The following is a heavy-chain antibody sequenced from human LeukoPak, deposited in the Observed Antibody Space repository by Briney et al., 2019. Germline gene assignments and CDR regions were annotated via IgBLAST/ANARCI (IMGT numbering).Heavy chain of an antibody. CDR2: IYSGGST. J-gene: IGHJ4*02. Sequence: GGSLRLSREASGFTVSSNYMSWVRQAPGKGLEWVSVIYSGGSTYYADSVKGRFTISRDNSKNTLYLQMNSLRVEDTAVYYCAKGRHTSGYYFLDYWGQGTLVTVSS. V-gene: IGHV3-66*01. CDR3: AKGRHTSGYYFLDY. D-gene: IGHD3-22*01. CDR1: GFTVSSNY.